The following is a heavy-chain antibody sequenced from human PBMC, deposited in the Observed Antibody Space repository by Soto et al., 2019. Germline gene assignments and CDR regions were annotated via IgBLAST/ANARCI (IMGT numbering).Heavy chain of an antibody. J-gene: IGHJ6*03. CDR2: IYYSGST. Sequence: SETLSLTCTVSGGSISSYYWSWIRQPPGKGLEWIGYIYYSGSTNYNPSLKSRVTISVDTSKNQFSLKLSSVTAADTAVYYCARQKIVVVPAAMPPYYYYMDVWGKGTTVTVSS. D-gene: IGHD2-2*01. CDR3: ARQKIVVVPAAMPPYYYYMDV. V-gene: IGHV4-59*08. CDR1: GGSISSYY.